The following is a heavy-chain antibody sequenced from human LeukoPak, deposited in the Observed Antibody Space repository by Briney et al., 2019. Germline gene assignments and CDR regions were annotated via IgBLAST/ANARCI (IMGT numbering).Heavy chain of an antibody. J-gene: IGHJ4*02. CDR3: AKDTAMAYYFDY. CDR2: INPNSGGT. Sequence: ASVKVSCKASGYTFTGYYMHWVRQAPGQGLEWMGWINPNSGGTNYAQKFQGRVTMTRDMSISTAYIELSRLRSDDTAVYYCAKDTAMAYYFDYWGQGTLVTVSS. V-gene: IGHV1-2*02. D-gene: IGHD5-18*01. CDR1: GYTFTGYY.